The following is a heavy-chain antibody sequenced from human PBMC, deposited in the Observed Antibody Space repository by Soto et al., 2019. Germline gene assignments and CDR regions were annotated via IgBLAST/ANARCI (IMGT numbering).Heavy chain of an antibody. CDR2: IYVGDSDT. Sequence: PGESLKISCKGSGYSFTTYWIGWVRQMPGRGLEWMGIIYVGDSDTRYSPSFQGQVTISVDKSITTAYLQWSSLRASDTAMYYCARAVTGTLHPYHFDYWGQGTPVTVSS. D-gene: IGHD2-21*02. CDR3: ARAVTGTLHPYHFDY. CDR1: GYSFTTYW. V-gene: IGHV5-51*01. J-gene: IGHJ4*02.